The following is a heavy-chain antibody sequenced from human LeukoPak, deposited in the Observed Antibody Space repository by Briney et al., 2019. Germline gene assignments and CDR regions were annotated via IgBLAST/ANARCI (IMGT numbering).Heavy chain of an antibody. Sequence: GGALRLSCAASGFTFSSYGMHWVRQAPGKGLEGVAVISYDGSNKYYADSVKGRFTISRDNSKNTLYLQMNSLRAEDTAVYYCAKEWGTYYYDSSGYLWGQGTLVTVSS. J-gene: IGHJ4*02. CDR3: AKEWGTYYYDSSGYL. D-gene: IGHD3-22*01. CDR1: GFTFSSYG. CDR2: ISYDGSNK. V-gene: IGHV3-30*18.